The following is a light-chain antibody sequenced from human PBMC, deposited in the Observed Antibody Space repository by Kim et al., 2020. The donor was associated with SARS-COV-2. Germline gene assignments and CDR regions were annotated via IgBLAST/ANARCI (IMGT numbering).Light chain of an antibody. V-gene: IGLV2-14*03. CDR2: DVS. Sequence: QSALTPPASVSGSPGQSITISCTGTSSDVGDYNYVSWYQQHPGKAPKLMIYDVSDRPSGVSNRFSGSKSGNTASLTISGLQAEDEADYYCSSYRSTRLVVSGAGTQLTVL. CDR1: SSDVGDYNY. CDR3: SSYRSTRLVV. J-gene: IGLJ2*01.